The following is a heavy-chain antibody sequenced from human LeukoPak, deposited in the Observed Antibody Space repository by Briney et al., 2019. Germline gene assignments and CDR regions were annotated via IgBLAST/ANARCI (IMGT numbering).Heavy chain of an antibody. Sequence: ASVKVSCKASGYTFTSYGISWVRQAPGQGLEWMGWISAYNGNTNYAQKLQGGVTMTTDTSTSTVYMELRSLTSDDTAVYYCARDRRARGLWFGEARGYWGQGTQVTVSS. CDR3: ARDRRARGLWFGEARGY. CDR2: ISAYNGNT. CDR1: GYTFTSYG. J-gene: IGHJ4*02. V-gene: IGHV1-18*01. D-gene: IGHD3-10*01.